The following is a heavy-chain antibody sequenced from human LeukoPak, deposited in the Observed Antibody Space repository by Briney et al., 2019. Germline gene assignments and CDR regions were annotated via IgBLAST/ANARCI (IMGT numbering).Heavy chain of an antibody. J-gene: IGHJ5*02. CDR2: IYYSGST. CDR3: ARGIAAAGRGWFDP. CDR1: GGSISSGGYY. V-gene: IGHV4-31*03. D-gene: IGHD6-13*01. Sequence: SETLSLTCTVSGGSISSGGYYWSWIRQHPGKGLEWIGYIYYSGSTYYNPSLKSRVTISVDTSKNQFSLKLSSVTAADTAVYYCARGIAAAGRGWFDPWGQGTLVTVPS.